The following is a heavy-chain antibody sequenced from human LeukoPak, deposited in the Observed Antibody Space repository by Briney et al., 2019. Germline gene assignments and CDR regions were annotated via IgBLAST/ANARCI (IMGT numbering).Heavy chain of an antibody. D-gene: IGHD1-1*01. CDR2: ISASGDVT. J-gene: IGHJ3*02. CDR1: EFTFSKFP. V-gene: IGHV3-23*01. CDR3: AKSLFTSATGTGRAFHI. Sequence: GGSLRLSCAASEFTFSKFPMGWVRQAPGRGLEWVSAISASGDVTFHADSVRGRFTISRDNSKSTLFLQMNDLRVGDTAKFYCAKSLFTSATGTGRAFHIWGQGTMVSVSS.